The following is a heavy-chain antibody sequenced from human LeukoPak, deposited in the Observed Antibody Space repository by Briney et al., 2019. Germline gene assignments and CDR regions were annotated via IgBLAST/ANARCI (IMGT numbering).Heavy chain of an antibody. CDR1: GFTFSNYG. D-gene: IGHD6-6*01. J-gene: IGHJ4*02. CDR2: ISYDGSYE. CDR3: AKGHVWQLVRSPFDY. Sequence: GGSLRLSCAASGFTFSNYGMHWVRQAPGKGLEWVAVISYDGSYEYYADSVKGRFTISRDNSKNTLYLQMNSLGTEDTAVYSCAKGHVWQLVRSPFDYWGQGTLVTVSS. V-gene: IGHV3-30*18.